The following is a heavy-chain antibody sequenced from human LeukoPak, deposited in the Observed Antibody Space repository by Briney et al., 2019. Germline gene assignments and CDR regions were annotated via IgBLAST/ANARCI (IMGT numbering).Heavy chain of an antibody. D-gene: IGHD3-10*01. CDR2: ISGSGDAT. V-gene: IGHV3-23*01. CDR3: AKWPDYGSGSSLDY. Sequence: SGGSLRLSCAASGFTLSSYAMSWVRQAPGKGLEWVSGISGSGDATYYADLVKGRFTISRDTSKNTLYLQMNSLRAEDTAVYYCAKWPDYGSGSSLDYWGQGTLVTVSS. CDR1: GFTLSSYA. J-gene: IGHJ4*02.